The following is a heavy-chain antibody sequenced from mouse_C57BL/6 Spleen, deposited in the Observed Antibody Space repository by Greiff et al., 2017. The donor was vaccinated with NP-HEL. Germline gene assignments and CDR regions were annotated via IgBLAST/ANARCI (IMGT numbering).Heavy chain of an antibody. D-gene: IGHD2-5*01. CDR2: IDPSDSYT. J-gene: IGHJ4*01. CDR1: GYTFTSYW. Sequence: VQLQQSGAELVKPGASVKLSCKASGYTFTSYWMQWVKQRPGQGLEWIGEIDPSDSYTNYNQKFKGKATLTVDTSSSTAYMQLSSLTSEDSAVYYCARVDSNHGGYARDYWGQGTSVTVSS. V-gene: IGHV1-50*01. CDR3: ARVDSNHGGYARDY.